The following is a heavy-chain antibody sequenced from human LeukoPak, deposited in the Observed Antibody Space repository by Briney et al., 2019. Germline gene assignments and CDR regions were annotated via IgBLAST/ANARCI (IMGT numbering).Heavy chain of an antibody. J-gene: IGHJ4*02. V-gene: IGHV3-21*01. CDR3: GRAFPPLRKSSAGDL. D-gene: IGHD6-13*01. CDR2: ISGRSSHI. CDR1: GFSFSESD. Sequence: GGSLRLFCSVSGFSFSESDMNSVRQAPGKGLEWVSAISGRSSHIYYGESVKGRFTISRDNAKNSLYLQMDSLGVEDTAVYYCGRAFPPLRKSSAGDLWGQGTLVIVSS.